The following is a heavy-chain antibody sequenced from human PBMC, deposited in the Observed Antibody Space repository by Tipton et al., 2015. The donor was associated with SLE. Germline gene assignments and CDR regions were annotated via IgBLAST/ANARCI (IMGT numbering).Heavy chain of an antibody. V-gene: IGHV3-23*01. CDR3: AMGKEGVVASYLDN. CDR1: GFSFSDYA. Sequence: SLRLSCGASGFSFSDYAMTWVRQAPGKGLEWVSAVSGGGDRTYYADSVKGRFTISRDNTKNTLYLQMNDLGAEDAAVYYCAMGKEGVVASYLDNWGQGTLVTVSS. D-gene: IGHD3-10*01. CDR2: VSGGGDRT. J-gene: IGHJ4*02.